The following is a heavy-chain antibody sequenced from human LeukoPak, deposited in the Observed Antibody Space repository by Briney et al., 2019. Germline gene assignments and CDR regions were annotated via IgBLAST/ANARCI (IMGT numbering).Heavy chain of an antibody. Sequence: VASVKVSCTASGYTFTSYGISWVRQAPGQGLEWMGWISAYNGNTNYAQKLQGRVTMTTDTSTSTAYMELRSLRSDDTAVYYCARDPVDYYDSNWFDPWGQGTLVTVSS. CDR2: ISAYNGNT. V-gene: IGHV1-18*01. D-gene: IGHD3-22*01. J-gene: IGHJ5*02. CDR1: GYTFTSYG. CDR3: ARDPVDYYDSNWFDP.